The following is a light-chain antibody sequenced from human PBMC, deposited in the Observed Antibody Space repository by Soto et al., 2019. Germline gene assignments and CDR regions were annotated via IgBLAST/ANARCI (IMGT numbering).Light chain of an antibody. CDR3: QQYENLPT. Sequence: DIQMTQSPSTLSASVGYRVTITCRASQSINNYLNWYQQKPGRAPKLLIYDASNLEAGVPSRFRGSGSGTDFTFTISRLQPEDIATYNCQQYENLPTFGQGTRREIK. CDR1: QSINNY. V-gene: IGKV1-33*01. J-gene: IGKJ5*01. CDR2: DAS.